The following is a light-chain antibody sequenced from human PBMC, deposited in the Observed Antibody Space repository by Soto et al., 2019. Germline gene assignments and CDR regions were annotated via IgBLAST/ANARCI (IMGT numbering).Light chain of an antibody. CDR2: GAS. J-gene: IGKJ4*01. CDR1: QSVNSD. V-gene: IGKV3-15*01. Sequence: ETVMTQSPATLSMSSGERATLSCRASQSVNSDLAWYQQKPGQAPRLLIYGASTRATGIPARFSGSGSGTEFTLTISSLQSEDFAVYYCQQYNRWPLTFGGGTKVDIK. CDR3: QQYNRWPLT.